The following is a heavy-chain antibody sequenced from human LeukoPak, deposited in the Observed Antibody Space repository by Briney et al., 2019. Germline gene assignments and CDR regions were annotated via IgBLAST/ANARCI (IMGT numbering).Heavy chain of an antibody. V-gene: IGHV3-23*01. CDR2: ITTGGPNT. J-gene: IGHJ4*02. CDR1: GFTFSSYT. Sequence: GGSLRLSCTASGFTFSSYTMSWVRQAPGKGLKWVSTITTGGPNTYYADSVKGRFTISRGNSKNTVYLQMNSLRVEDTALYYCVRSLDYWGQGTLVTVSS. CDR3: VRSLDY.